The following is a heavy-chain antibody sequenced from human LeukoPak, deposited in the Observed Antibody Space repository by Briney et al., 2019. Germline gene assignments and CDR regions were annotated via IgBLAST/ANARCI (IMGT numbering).Heavy chain of an antibody. CDR1: GYTFTGYY. D-gene: IGHD3-3*01. V-gene: IGHV1-2*02. J-gene: IGHJ4*02. CDR3: ARDPDYDFWSGPFDY. CDR2: INPNSGGT. Sequence: GASVKVSCKASGYTFTGYYMHWVRQAPGQGLEWTGWINPNSGGTNYAQKFQGRVTMTRDTSISTAYMELSRLRSDDTAVYYCARDPDYDFWSGPFDYWGQGTLVTVSS.